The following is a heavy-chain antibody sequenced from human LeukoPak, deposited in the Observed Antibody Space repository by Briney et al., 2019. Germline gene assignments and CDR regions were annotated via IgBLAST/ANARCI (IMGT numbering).Heavy chain of an antibody. J-gene: IGHJ3*02. CDR3: ATARPAATRDDAFDI. V-gene: IGHV1-24*01. CDR1: GYTLTELS. D-gene: IGHD2-2*01. Sequence: ASVTVSCKVSGYTLTELSMHWVRQAPGKGLEWKGGFDPEDGETIYAQKFQGRVTMTEDTSTDTAYMELSSLRSEDTAVYYCATARPAATRDDAFDIWGKGTMVTVSS. CDR2: FDPEDGET.